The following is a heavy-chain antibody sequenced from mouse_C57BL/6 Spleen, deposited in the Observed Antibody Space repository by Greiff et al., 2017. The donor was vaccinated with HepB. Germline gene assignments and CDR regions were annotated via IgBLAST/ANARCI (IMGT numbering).Heavy chain of an antibody. V-gene: IGHV5-17*01. CDR2: ISSGSSTI. CDR1: GFTFSDYG. D-gene: IGHD1-1*01. Sequence: EVKLVESGGGLVKPGGSLKLSCAASGFTFSDYGMHWVRQAPEKGLEWVAYISSGSSTIYYADTVKGRFTISRDNAKNTLFLQMTSLRSEDTAMYYCAGYYGSSPMDYWGQGTSVTVSS. CDR3: AGYYGSSPMDY. J-gene: IGHJ4*01.